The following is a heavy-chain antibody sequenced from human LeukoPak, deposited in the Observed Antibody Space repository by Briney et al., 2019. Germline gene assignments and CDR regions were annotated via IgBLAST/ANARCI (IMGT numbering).Heavy chain of an antibody. CDR3: ARDASGHFDY. Sequence: GGSLRLSCAASGFTVSSYAMHWVRQAPGKGLEWVAVISYDGSNKYYADSVKGRFTMSRDNSKNTLYLQMNSLRAEDTAVYYCARDASGHFDYWGQGTLVTVSS. CDR2: ISYDGSNK. J-gene: IGHJ4*02. D-gene: IGHD3-10*01. V-gene: IGHV3-30*01. CDR1: GFTVSSYA.